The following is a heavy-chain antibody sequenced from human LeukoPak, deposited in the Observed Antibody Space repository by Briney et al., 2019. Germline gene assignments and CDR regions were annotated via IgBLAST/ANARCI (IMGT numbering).Heavy chain of an antibody. Sequence: SETLSLTCTVSGGSISSYYWGWIRQPPGKGLEWIGSIYYSGSTYYNPSLKSRVTISVDTSKNQFSLKLSSVTAADTAVYYCARPFDFWSGFDYWGQGTLVTVSS. CDR3: ARPFDFWSGFDY. V-gene: IGHV4-39*01. J-gene: IGHJ4*02. D-gene: IGHD3-3*01. CDR1: GGSISSYY. CDR2: IYYSGST.